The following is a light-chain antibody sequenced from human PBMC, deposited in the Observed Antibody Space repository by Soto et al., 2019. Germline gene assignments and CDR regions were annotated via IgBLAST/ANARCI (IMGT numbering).Light chain of an antibody. CDR3: QQRKYWPPLT. CDR2: DAS. J-gene: IGKJ4*01. Sequence: EIVLTQSPATLSLSPGERATLSCRASHSVNIYLAWYQHKPGQAPRLLIYDASNRAAGIPARFSGSGSGTDFTLTISSLEPEDFAIYYCQQRKYWPPLTFGGGTKVEIK. CDR1: HSVNIY. V-gene: IGKV3-11*01.